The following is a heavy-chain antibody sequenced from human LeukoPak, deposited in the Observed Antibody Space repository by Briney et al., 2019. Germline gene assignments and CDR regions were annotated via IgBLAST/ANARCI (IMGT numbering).Heavy chain of an antibody. CDR1: GYSISSGYY. CDR2: IYHSGST. V-gene: IGHV4-38-2*02. CDR3: ARPQEYQLLYDAFDI. D-gene: IGHD2-2*01. J-gene: IGHJ3*02. Sequence: SETLSLTCTVSGYSISSGYYWGWIRQPPGKGLEWIGSIYHSGSTYYNPSLKSRVTISVDTSKNQFSLKLSSVTAADTAVYYCARPQEYQLLYDAFDIWGQGTMVTVSS.